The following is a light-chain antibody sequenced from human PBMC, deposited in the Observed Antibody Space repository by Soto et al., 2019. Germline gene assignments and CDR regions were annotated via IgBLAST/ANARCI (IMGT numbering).Light chain of an antibody. CDR1: QSISSY. V-gene: IGKV1-39*01. CDR2: AAS. J-gene: IGKJ5*01. Sequence: DIQMTQSPSSLSASVGDRVTITCRASQSISSYLNWYQQKPGKAPNLLIYAASSLQSGVPSRFSGSGSGTDFTLTISSLQPEDFATYYCQQSYSTPSITFGQGTRLEIK. CDR3: QQSYSTPSIT.